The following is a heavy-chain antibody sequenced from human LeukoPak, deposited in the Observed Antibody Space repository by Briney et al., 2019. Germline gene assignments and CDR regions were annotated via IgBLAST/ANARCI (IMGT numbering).Heavy chain of an antibody. J-gene: IGHJ4*02. CDR2: ISDNGKAK. CDR1: GFTFSNYE. V-gene: IGHV3-48*03. D-gene: IGHD6-13*01. Sequence: GGSLRLSCAASGFTFSNYEMNWVRQTPGKGLEWVSFISDNGKAKSYVDSVRGRFIISRDNAKTSLFLQMSSLRVEDTAVYYCARDLSIAAAGPVPHFDYWGQGTLVTVSS. CDR3: ARDLSIAAAGPVPHFDY.